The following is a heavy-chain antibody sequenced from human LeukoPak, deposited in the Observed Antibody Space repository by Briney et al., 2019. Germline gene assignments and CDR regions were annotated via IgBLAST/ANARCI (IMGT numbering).Heavy chain of an antibody. CDR2: ISYDGITN. D-gene: IGHD2-21*01. V-gene: IGHV3-30*18. CDR1: GFTFTNYG. CDR3: AKKAAPVSAIRAGFDY. Sequence: GGSLRLSCSASGFTFTNYGMHWVRQAPGKGLEWVAVISYDGITNYYADSVKGRFTVSRDNSENTLYLQMNSLRPDDTVVYYCAKKAAPVSAIRAGFDYWGQGTLVTVSS. J-gene: IGHJ4*02.